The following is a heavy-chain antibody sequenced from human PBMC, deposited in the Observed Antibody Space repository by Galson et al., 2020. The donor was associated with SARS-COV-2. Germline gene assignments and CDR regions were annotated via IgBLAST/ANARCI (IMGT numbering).Heavy chain of an antibody. CDR1: GGLSSGSYS. J-gene: IGHJ4*02. CDR3: ARGPITMVHAFDY. Sequence: SETLSLTCAVSGGLSSGSYSWSWVRQPPGKGLEWIGYIYSSGSTHYNPSLKSRITISVDTSKNQFSLKLISVTAADTAVYYCARGPITMVHAFDYWGQGTLVTVSS. D-gene: IGHD3-10*01. V-gene: IGHV4-30-4*07. CDR2: IYSSGST.